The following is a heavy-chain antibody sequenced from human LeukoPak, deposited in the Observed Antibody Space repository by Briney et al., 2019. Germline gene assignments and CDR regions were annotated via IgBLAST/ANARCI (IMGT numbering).Heavy chain of an antibody. J-gene: IGHJ4*02. CDR2: IKQDGSEN. CDR3: ARNNLVRGPPNFHY. V-gene: IGHV3-7*01. D-gene: IGHD3-10*01. Sequence: GGSLRLSCAGSGFTFINYWMSWVRQAPGRGLEWVANIKQDGSENYYVDSVKGRFTISRGNAKNSLYLQMNSLRAEDTAVYYCARNNLVRGPPNFHYWGRGPLVPVSS. CDR1: GFTFINYW.